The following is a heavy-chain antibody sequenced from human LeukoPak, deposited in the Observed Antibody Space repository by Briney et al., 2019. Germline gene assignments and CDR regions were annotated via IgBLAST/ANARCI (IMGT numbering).Heavy chain of an antibody. D-gene: IGHD5-18*01. CDR3: ARGALGYSYGYYYFDY. CDR2: IRSSGSAI. J-gene: IGHJ4*02. Sequence: PGGSLRLSCAASGFTFSSYEMNWVRQAPGKGLEWVSYIRSSGSAIYYADSVKVRFNLSRDNAKNSLYLQMNSLRAEDTAVYYCARGALGYSYGYYYFDYWGQGTLVTVSS. V-gene: IGHV3-48*03. CDR1: GFTFSSYE.